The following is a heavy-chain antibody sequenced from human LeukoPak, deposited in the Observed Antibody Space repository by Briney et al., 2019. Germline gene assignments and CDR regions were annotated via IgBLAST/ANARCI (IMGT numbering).Heavy chain of an antibody. Sequence: GGSLSLLCTPSGFPFSISLMRSARQAPGKGLEWVSTISDSGGSTYYTDSVKGRFTISRDNSKNTLYRQMNSLRAEDTAANYCVKAAEPSAPKGGFGTWGQGTMVTVSS. J-gene: IGHJ3*01. CDR1: GFPFSISL. CDR2: ISDSGGST. D-gene: IGHD2-15*01. V-gene: IGHV3-23*01. CDR3: VKAAEPSAPKGGFGT.